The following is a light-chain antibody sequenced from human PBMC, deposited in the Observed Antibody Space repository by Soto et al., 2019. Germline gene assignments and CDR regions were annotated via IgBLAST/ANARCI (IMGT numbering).Light chain of an antibody. V-gene: IGKV1-5*03. CDR2: KAS. CDR1: QSISSW. J-gene: IGKJ1*01. Sequence: DLQMTQSPSILSASVGYRVTITCRSSQSISSWLAWYQQKPGKAPNLLIHKASHLESGVPSRFSGSGSGTEFTLTISSLQTGDFATYYCQHYNTYPWTFGQGTKV. CDR3: QHYNTYPWT.